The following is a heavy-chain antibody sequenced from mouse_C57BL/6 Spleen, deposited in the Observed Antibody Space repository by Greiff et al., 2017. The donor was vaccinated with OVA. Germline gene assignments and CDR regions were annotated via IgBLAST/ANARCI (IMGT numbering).Heavy chain of an antibody. V-gene: IGHV1-4*01. J-gene: IGHJ3*01. D-gene: IGHD2-4*01. CDR1: GYTFTSYT. CDR2: INPSSGYT. CDR3: AREGDYDYDGGFAY. Sequence: VQLQQSGAELARPGASVKMSCKASGYTFTSYTMHWVKQRPGQGLEWIGYINPSSGYTKYNQKFKDKATLTADKSSSTAYMQLSSLTSEDSAVYYCAREGDYDYDGGFAYWGQGTLVTVSA.